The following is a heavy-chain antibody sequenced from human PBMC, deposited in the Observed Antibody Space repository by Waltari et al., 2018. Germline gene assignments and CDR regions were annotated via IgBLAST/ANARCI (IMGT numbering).Heavy chain of an antibody. CDR2: INQAGTDK. Sequence: EVQLVESGGDLVQPGGSLRLSCAASGFSFSNSWMSWMRQAPGKGLEWVANINQAGTDKYYVDSVKGRFTISRDNARNSLYLQMSSLRVEDTAFYYCARASAVPGTRDYWGQGTLVTVSS. J-gene: IGHJ4*02. CDR3: ARASAVPGTRDY. V-gene: IGHV3-7*01. CDR1: GFSFSNSW. D-gene: IGHD6-19*01.